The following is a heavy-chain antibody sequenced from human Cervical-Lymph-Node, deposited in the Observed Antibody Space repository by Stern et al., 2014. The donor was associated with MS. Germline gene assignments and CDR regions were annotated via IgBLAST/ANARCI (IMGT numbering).Heavy chain of an antibody. CDR1: GFSFTSDS. V-gene: IGHV5-51*03. J-gene: IGHJ4*02. CDR2: IYPGDSDT. D-gene: IGHD6-19*01. CDR3: AKGGWNFFDY. Sequence: VQLGQSGAEVKKPGESLKISCKGSGFSFTSDSIAWVRRMPGKGLEWMGIIYPGDSDTRYSPSFQGQVTISADRSFSTAYLQWSSLKASDTAMYYCAKGGWNFFDYWGQGTLVTVSS.